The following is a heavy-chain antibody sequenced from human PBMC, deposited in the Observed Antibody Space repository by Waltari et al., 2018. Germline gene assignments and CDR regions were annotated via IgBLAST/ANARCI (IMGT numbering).Heavy chain of an antibody. D-gene: IGHD3-10*01. Sequence: QVQLVQSGAEVKKPGSSVKVSCKASGGTFSSYAISWVRQAPGQGLEWMGGIIPIFGTANYAQKFQGRATITADESTSPAYMELSSLRSEDTAVYYCARDPLMVQGEGAFDIWGQGTMVTVSS. CDR1: GGTFSSYA. J-gene: IGHJ3*02. CDR3: ARDPLMVQGEGAFDI. V-gene: IGHV1-69*01. CDR2: IIPIFGTA.